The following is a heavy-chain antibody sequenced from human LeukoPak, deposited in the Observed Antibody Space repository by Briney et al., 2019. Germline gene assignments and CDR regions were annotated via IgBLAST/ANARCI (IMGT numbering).Heavy chain of an antibody. CDR2: IKQDGSEK. Sequence: GGSLRLSCAASGFNSYWMSWVRQAPGKGLEWVANIKQDGSEKYYVDSVKGRFTISRDNVKNSLYLQMNSLRAEDTAVYYCAKDGRGWFGELIDWGQGTLVTVSS. D-gene: IGHD3-10*01. CDR3: AKDGRGWFGELID. V-gene: IGHV3-7*03. CDR1: GFNSYW. J-gene: IGHJ4*02.